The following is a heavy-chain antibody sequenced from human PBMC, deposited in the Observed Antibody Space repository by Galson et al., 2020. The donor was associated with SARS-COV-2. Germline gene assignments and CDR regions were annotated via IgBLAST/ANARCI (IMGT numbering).Heavy chain of an antibody. J-gene: IGHJ6*03. D-gene: IGHD3-3*01. CDR1: GFTFSSYA. CDR3: ARDGVYYDFWSGYSQIGDYYYYYYMDV. V-gene: IGHV3-30*01. CDR2: ISYDGSNK. Sequence: SCAASGFTFSSYAMHWVRQAPGKGLEWVAVISYDGSNKYYADPVKGRFTISRDNSKNTLYLQMNSLRAEDTAVYYCARDGVYYDFWSGYSQIGDYYYYYYMDVWGKGTTVTVSS.